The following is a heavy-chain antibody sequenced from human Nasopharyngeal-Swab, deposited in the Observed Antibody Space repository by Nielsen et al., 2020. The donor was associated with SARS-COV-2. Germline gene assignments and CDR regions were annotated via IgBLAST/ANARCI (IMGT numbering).Heavy chain of an antibody. CDR3: AKDLSLGVVAADDY. J-gene: IGHJ4*02. CDR1: GFTFSSYG. Sequence: SLKISCAASGFTFSSYGMHWVRQAPGKGLEWVAVISYDGSNKYYADSVKGRFTISRDNSKNTLYLQMNSLRAEDTAVYYCAKDLSLGVVAADDYWGQGTLVTVSS. CDR2: ISYDGSNK. D-gene: IGHD2-15*01. V-gene: IGHV3-30*18.